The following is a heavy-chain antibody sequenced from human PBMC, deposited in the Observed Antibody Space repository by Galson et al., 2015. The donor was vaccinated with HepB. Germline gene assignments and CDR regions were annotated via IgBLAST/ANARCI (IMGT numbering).Heavy chain of an antibody. CDR2: INPNSGGT. Sequence: SVKVSCKASGYTFTGYYMHWVRQAPGQGLEWMGWINPNSGGTNYAQKFQGRVTMTRDTSISTAYMELSRLRSDDTAVYYCARVGPMIVVVTPALDYWGQGTLVTVSS. V-gene: IGHV1-2*02. J-gene: IGHJ4*02. D-gene: IGHD3-22*01. CDR3: ARVGPMIVVVTPALDY. CDR1: GYTFTGYY.